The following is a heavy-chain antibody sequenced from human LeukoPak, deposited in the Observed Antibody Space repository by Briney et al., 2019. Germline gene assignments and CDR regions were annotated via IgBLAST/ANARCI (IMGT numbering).Heavy chain of an antibody. D-gene: IGHD6-13*01. Sequence: SGTLSLTCAVSGGPISSSNWWSWVRQPPGKGLEWIGYIYYSGNTNYNPSLKSRVTISVDTSKNQFSLKLSSVTAADTAVYYCARGAAAGTFFSVDYWGQGTLVTVSS. CDR3: ARGAAAGTFFSVDY. V-gene: IGHV4-4*02. CDR1: GGPISSSNW. J-gene: IGHJ4*02. CDR2: IYYSGNT.